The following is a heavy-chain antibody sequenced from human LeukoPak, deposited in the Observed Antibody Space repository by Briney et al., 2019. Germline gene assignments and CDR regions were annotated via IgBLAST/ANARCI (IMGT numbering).Heavy chain of an antibody. D-gene: IGHD3-10*01. Sequence: PGGSLRLSCAASGFTFTSYVMSWVRQAPGRGLEWVSSISGGGGTTYYADSVKGRFTISRDFSKNTVLLQINSLRAEDTAVYFCARWGSGTFLRWFDPWGQGTLVTVSS. CDR2: ISGGGGTT. CDR1: GFTFTSYV. V-gene: IGHV3-23*01. J-gene: IGHJ5*02. CDR3: ARWGSGTFLRWFDP.